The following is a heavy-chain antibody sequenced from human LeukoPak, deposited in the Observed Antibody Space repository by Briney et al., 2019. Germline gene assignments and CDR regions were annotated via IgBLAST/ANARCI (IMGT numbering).Heavy chain of an antibody. Sequence: SETLSLTCTVSGGSISSSSYYWGWIRQPPGKGLEWIGYIYYSGSTYYNPSLKSRVIISVDTSKNQFSLRLSSVTAADTAVYYCARGRYTGNYNDYWGQGTMVTVSS. J-gene: IGHJ4*02. D-gene: IGHD1-26*01. CDR1: GGSISSSSYY. CDR3: ARGRYTGNYNDY. V-gene: IGHV4-30-4*08. CDR2: IYYSGST.